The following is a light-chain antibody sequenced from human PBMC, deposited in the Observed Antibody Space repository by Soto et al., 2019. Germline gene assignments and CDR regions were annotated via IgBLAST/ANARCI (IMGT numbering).Light chain of an antibody. CDR3: QQYGSSPPWT. V-gene: IGKV3-20*01. CDR1: QRVSSN. J-gene: IGKJ1*01. Sequence: EIVLMQSPGTLSLSPGERATLSCRASQRVSSNVAWYQQKPGQAPRLLIYGASSRATGIPDRFSGSGSGTDFTLTISRLEPEDFAVYYCQQYGSSPPWTFGQGTKV. CDR2: GAS.